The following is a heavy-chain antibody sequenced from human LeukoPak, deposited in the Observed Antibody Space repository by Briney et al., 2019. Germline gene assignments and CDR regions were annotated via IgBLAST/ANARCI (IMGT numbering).Heavy chain of an antibody. D-gene: IGHD3-16*02. CDR2: ISGSGGST. CDR3: ARDQDRLKGLSPDY. Sequence: GGSLRLSCAASGFTFSSYGMHWVRQAPGKGLEWVSAISGSGGSTYYADSVKGRFTISRDNSKNTLYLQMNSLRAEDTAVYYCARDQDRLKGLSPDYWGQGTLVTVSS. V-gene: IGHV3-NL1*01. J-gene: IGHJ4*02. CDR1: GFTFSSYG.